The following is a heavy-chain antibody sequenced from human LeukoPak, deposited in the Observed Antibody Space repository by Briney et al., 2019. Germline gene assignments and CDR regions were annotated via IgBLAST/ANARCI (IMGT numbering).Heavy chain of an antibody. CDR2: ISSSSSYI. J-gene: IGHJ4*02. Sequence: GGSLRLSCAASGFTFSSYWMHWVRQVPGKGLVWVSSISSSSSYIYYADSVKGRFTISRDNAKNSLYLQMNSLRAEDTAVYYCARGEDIVVVVAALGGYFDYWGQGTLVTVSS. CDR3: ARGEDIVVVVAALGGYFDY. D-gene: IGHD2-15*01. CDR1: GFTFSSYW. V-gene: IGHV3-21*01.